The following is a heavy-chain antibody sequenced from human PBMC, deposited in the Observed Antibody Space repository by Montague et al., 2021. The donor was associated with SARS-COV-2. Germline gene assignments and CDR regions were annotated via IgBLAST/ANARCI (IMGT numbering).Heavy chain of an antibody. J-gene: IGHJ6*02. D-gene: IGHD3-3*01. CDR1: GGSIGAYY. CDR3: ARESRLKYLEWSGSRYDYYGIDV. CDR2: ISSSGTT. Sequence: SETLSLTCTVSGGSIGAYYWSWIRQPPGKGPEWIAYISSSGTTNYNPSLKSRITVSVDTSRNQLSLKLSSVTAADSAVYYCARESRLKYLEWSGSRYDYYGIDVWGQGTTVTVS. V-gene: IGHV4-59*01.